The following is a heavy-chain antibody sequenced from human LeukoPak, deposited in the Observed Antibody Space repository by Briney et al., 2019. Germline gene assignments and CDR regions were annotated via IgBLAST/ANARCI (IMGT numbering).Heavy chain of an antibody. CDR2: IYTSGST. D-gene: IGHD3-10*01. V-gene: IGHV4-4*07. CDR1: GGSISSYY. Sequence: TSETLSLTCTVSGGSISSYYWSWIRQPAGKGLEWIGRIYTSGSTNYNPSLKSRVTMSVDTSKNQFSLKLSSVTAADTAVYYCARGRGVDYYYYYYMDVWGKGTTVTISS. J-gene: IGHJ6*03. CDR3: ARGRGVDYYYYYYMDV.